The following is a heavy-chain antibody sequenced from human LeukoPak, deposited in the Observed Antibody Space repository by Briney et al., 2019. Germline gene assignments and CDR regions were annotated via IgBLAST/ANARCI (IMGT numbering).Heavy chain of an antibody. CDR2: IYTSGST. Sequence: PSETLSLTCTVSGGSISSYYWSWIRQPAGKGLEWVGRIYTSGSTNYNPSLKSRVTMSVATSKNQFSLKLSSVTAADTAVYYCAGSIAVAGTDIDYWGQGTLVTVSS. J-gene: IGHJ4*02. V-gene: IGHV4-4*07. D-gene: IGHD6-19*01. CDR3: AGSIAVAGTDIDY. CDR1: GGSISSYY.